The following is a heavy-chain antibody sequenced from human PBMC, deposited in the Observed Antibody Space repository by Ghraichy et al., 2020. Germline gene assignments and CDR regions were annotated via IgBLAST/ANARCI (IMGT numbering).Heavy chain of an antibody. D-gene: IGHD3-22*01. V-gene: IGHV3-49*04. CDR3: SRVPPHYFDSSGYNWDYYYGMDV. Sequence: GGSLRLSFTASGFTLGDYAMSWVRQAPGKGLEWVGLIRDKASGGTTAYAASVKGRFTMSRDDSKSIAYLQMNSLKTEDTAVYYCSRVPPHYFDSSGYNWDYYYGMDVWGQGTTVTVSS. CDR1: GFTLGDYA. CDR2: IRDKASGGTT. J-gene: IGHJ6*02.